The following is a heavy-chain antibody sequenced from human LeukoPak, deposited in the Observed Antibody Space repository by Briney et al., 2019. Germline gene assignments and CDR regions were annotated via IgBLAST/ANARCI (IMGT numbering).Heavy chain of an antibody. CDR1: GYTFTGYY. V-gene: IGHV1-2*02. D-gene: IGHD3-10*01. CDR3: ARTTYGSGSYYPLSIFDY. J-gene: IGHJ4*02. CDR2: INPNSGGT. Sequence: GASVKVSCKASGYTFTGYYMHWVRQAPGQGLEWMGWINPNSGGTNYAQKFQGRVTMTRDTSISTAYMELSRLRSDDTAVYYCARTTYGSGSYYPLSIFDYWGQGTLVTVSS.